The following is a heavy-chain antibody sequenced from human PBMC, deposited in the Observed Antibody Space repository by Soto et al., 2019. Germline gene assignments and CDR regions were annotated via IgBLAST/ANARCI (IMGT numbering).Heavy chain of an antibody. V-gene: IGHV1-69*06. CDR2: VIPIFGTA. CDR1: GGTFRSYA. CDR3: ARDYIVVVLGNPSRERCGMDV. J-gene: IGHJ6*02. Sequence: ASVKVSCKASGGTFRSYAISWVRQAPGQGLEWMGGVIPIFGTANYAQKFQGRVTITADKSTSTAYMELSSLRSDDTAAYYCARDYIVVVLGNPSRERCGMDVWGQGTTVTVSS. D-gene: IGHD2-2*01.